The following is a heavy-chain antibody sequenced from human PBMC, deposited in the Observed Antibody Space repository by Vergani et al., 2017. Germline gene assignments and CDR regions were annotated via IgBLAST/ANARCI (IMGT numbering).Heavy chain of an antibody. CDR2: INHSGST. D-gene: IGHD1-14*01. V-gene: IGHV4-34*01. J-gene: IGHJ6*02. Sequence: QVQLQQWGAGLLTPSETLSLTCAVYGGSFSGYYWSWIRPPPGKWLEWIGEINHSGSTNYNPSLKSRVTISVDTYKNQFSLKLSSVTAAETAVYYCARVGGITADYGMDVWGQGTTVTVSS. CDR3: ARVGGITADYGMDV. CDR1: GGSFSGYY.